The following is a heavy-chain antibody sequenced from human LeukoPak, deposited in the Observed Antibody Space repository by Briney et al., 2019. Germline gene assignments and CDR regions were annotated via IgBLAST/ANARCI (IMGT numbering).Heavy chain of an antibody. V-gene: IGHV3-30*04. CDR2: ISYDGSNK. J-gene: IGHJ4*02. Sequence: GGSLRLSCAASGFTFSSYAMHWVRQAPGKGLEWVAVISYDGSNKYYADSVKGRFTISRDNSKNTLYLQMNSLRAEDTAVYYCARDDMSSSWYCWLDYWGQGTLVTVSS. CDR1: GFTFSSYA. D-gene: IGHD6-13*01. CDR3: ARDDMSSSWYCWLDY.